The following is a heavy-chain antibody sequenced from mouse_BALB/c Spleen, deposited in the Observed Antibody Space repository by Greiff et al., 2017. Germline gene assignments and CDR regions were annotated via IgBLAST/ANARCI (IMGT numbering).Heavy chain of an antibody. Sequence: VQLKESGAELVKPGASVKLSCTASGFNIKDTYMHWVKQRPEQGLEWIGRIDPANGNTKYDPKFQGKATITADTSSNTAYLQLSSLTSEDTAVYYCARGLRQCAYWGQGTLVTVSA. V-gene: IGHV14-3*02. CDR2: IDPANGNT. D-gene: IGHD2-2*01. CDR1: GFNIKDTY. J-gene: IGHJ3*01. CDR3: ARGLRQCAY.